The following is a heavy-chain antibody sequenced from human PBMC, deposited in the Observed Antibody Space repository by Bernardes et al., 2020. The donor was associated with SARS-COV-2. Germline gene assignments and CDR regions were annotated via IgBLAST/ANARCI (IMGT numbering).Heavy chain of an antibody. CDR3: AKSTGHSSAPLEN. J-gene: IGHJ4*02. Sequence: GGSLRLSCAASGFTFSNYAMSWVRQGPGKGLEWVSGISTSGGNTYYADSVKGRFTISRDNSKNTLYLQMNGLRDEDTAVYYCAKSTGHSSAPLENWGQGTLVTVSS. V-gene: IGHV3-23*01. D-gene: IGHD6-19*01. CDR2: ISTSGGNT. CDR1: GFTFSNYA.